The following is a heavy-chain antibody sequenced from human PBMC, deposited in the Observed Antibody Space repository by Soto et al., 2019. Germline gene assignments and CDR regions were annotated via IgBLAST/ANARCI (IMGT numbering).Heavy chain of an antibody. Sequence: GASVKVSCKASGCTFSSYAISWVRQAPGQVLEWMGGIIPIFGTANYAQKFQGRVTITADKSTSTAYMELSSLRSEDTAVYYCARDASPVLRFLEWPPRGFDPWGQGTLVTVSS. CDR1: GCTFSSYA. V-gene: IGHV1-69*06. CDR2: IIPIFGTA. D-gene: IGHD3-3*01. J-gene: IGHJ5*02. CDR3: ARDASPVLRFLEWPPRGFDP.